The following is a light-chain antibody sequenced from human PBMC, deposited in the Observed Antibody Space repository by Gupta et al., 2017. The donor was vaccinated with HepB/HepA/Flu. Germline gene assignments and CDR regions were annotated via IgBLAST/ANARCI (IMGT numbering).Light chain of an antibody. J-gene: IGKJ4*01. CDR1: QSLVHSDGNTF. Sequence: VVMTQPPLFLPVTLGQPASISCRSSQSLVHSDGNTFLHWFQQRPGQSPRRLIYRVSNRDSGVPDRFSGSGSGTDFTLKISSVEAEDVGIYYCGQGTHWPPTFGGGTKVEIK. V-gene: IGKV2-30*02. CDR3: GQGTHWPPT. CDR2: RVS.